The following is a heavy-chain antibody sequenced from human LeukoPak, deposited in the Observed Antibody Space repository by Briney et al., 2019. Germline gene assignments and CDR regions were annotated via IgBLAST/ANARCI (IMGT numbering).Heavy chain of an antibody. V-gene: IGHV3-48*01. Sequence: GGSLRLSCAASGFTFSSYSMNWVRQAPGKGLEWFSYISSSSSTIYYADSVKGRFTISRDNAKNSLYLQMNSLRAEDTAVYYCARDPYGSGIMDVWGKGTTVTVSS. CDR1: GFTFSSYS. J-gene: IGHJ6*04. D-gene: IGHD3-10*01. CDR3: ARDPYGSGIMDV. CDR2: ISSSSSTI.